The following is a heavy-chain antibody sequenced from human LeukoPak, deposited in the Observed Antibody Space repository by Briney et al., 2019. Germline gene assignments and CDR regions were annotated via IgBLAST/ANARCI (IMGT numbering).Heavy chain of an antibody. CDR1: GFTFSSYG. D-gene: IGHD6-13*01. V-gene: IGHV3-30*02. CDR2: IRHDGSNK. Sequence: GGSLRLSCAASGFTFSSYGMHWVRQAPGKGLEWVACIRHDGSNKYYADSVKGRFTISRDNSKNTLYLQMNSLRAEDTAVYYCAKDLDSSSWYLSALYFDYWGQGTLVTVSS. CDR3: AKDLDSSSWYLSALYFDY. J-gene: IGHJ4*02.